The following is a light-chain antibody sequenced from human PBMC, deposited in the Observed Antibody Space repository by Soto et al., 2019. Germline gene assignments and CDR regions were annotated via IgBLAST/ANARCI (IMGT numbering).Light chain of an antibody. CDR3: SAWDDRLSGFV. J-gene: IGLJ1*01. V-gene: IGLV1-44*01. Sequence: QSVLTQPPSASGTPGQRVTISCSGSSSNIESNTVTWYQQLPGTAPTLVIYSNYDRPSGVPDRFSGSTSGTSASLVIRGLQSEDEADYYCSAWDDRLSGFVFGTGTKVTVL. CDR2: SNY. CDR1: SSNIESNT.